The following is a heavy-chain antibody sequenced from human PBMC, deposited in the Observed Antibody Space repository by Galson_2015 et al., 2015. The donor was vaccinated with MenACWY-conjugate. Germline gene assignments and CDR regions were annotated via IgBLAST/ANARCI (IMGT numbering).Heavy chain of an antibody. Sequence: SLRLSCAVSGFSVPDNCLSWVRQAPGKGPERIAMVGRVGATIYADSVRGRSTVSRDNFKNTVMLQMDRLRAEDTAVYRCSRGYDWCSYFRAWGQGAQVTVSS. V-gene: IGHV3-53*01. CDR1: GFSVPDNC. CDR3: SRGYDWCSYFRA. J-gene: IGHJ5*02. CDR2: VGRVGAT. D-gene: IGHD2-8*01.